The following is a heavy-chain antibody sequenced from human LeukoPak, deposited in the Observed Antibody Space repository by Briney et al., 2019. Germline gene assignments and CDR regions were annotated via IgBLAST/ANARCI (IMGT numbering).Heavy chain of an antibody. D-gene: IGHD6-13*01. J-gene: IGHJ5*02. CDR1: GFTFSTYA. CDR3: AREHTIAATGTHWFDP. V-gene: IGHV3-30-3*01. CDR2: ISYDGSDK. Sequence: GGSLRLSCAASGFTFSTYAMHWVRQAPGKGLEWVAVISYDGSDKYYADSVKGRFTISRDTSKNTLYLQMSSLRVEDTAVYYCAREHTIAATGTHWFDPWGQGTLVTVSS.